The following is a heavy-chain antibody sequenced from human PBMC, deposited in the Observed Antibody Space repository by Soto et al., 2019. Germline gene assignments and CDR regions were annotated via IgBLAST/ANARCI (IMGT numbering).Heavy chain of an antibody. V-gene: IGHV4-59*08. CDR2: IYYSGCT. J-gene: IGHJ6*03. D-gene: IGHD2-2*01. CDR1: GGSISSYY. Sequence: SETLSLTCTVSGGSISSYYWSWIRQPPGKGLEWIGYIYYSGCTNYNPSLKSRVTISVDTSKNQFSLKLSSVTAADTAVYYCARRVGYCSSTSCYANKRYYYMDVWGKGTTVTVSS. CDR3: ARRVGYCSSTSCYANKRYYYMDV.